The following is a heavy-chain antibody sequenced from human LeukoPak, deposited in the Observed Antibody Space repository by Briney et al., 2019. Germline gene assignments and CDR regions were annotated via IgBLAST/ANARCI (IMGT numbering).Heavy chain of an antibody. D-gene: IGHD3-9*01. V-gene: IGHV3-53*01. CDR3: ARRADWYDY. Sequence: GGSLRLSCAASGFTVSSNYMTWVRQAPGKGLEWVSVIYSGGTTYYADPVKGRFTISRDNSKNTLYLQMNSLRAEDTAVYYCARRADWYDYWGQGTLVTVSS. J-gene: IGHJ4*02. CDR2: IYSGGTT. CDR1: GFTVSSNY.